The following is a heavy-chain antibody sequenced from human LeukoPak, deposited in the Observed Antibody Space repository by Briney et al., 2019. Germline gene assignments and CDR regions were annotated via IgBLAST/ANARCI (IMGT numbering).Heavy chain of an antibody. D-gene: IGHD6-13*01. J-gene: IGHJ4*02. CDR2: IISDGSST. CDR1: GFPFSSYW. V-gene: IGHV3-74*01. CDR3: ARRIAAAAAPYYFDY. Sequence: GGSLRLSCAASGFPFSSYWMHWVRQAPGKGLLWVLRIISDGSSTSYADSVKGRFTISRDNAKNTLYLQMNSLRAEDTAVYCCARRIAAAAAPYYFDYWGQGTLVTVSS.